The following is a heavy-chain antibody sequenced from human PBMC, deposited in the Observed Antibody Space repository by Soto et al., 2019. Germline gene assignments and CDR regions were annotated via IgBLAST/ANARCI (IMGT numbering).Heavy chain of an antibody. D-gene: IGHD1-26*01. CDR1: GGSISSGDYY. CDR3: ARGERLVGDLHFDF. Sequence: QVQLQESGPGLVKPSQTLSLTCTVSGGSISSGDYYWSWIRQPPGKGLEWIGYMYNSGSTYYNPSLKSRVTISADTSNNQFSLKLSSVTAADTAVYYCARGERLVGDLHFDFWGQGTLVTVSS. V-gene: IGHV4-30-4*01. J-gene: IGHJ4*02. CDR2: MYNSGST.